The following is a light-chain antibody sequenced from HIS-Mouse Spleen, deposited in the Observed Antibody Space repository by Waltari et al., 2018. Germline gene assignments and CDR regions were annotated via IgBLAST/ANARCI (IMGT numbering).Light chain of an antibody. CDR3: QQYGSSPPLT. Sequence: EIVLTQSPGTLSLSPGERATLSCRASQSVSSSYLAWYQQKPGQAPRPLIYGASSRATGIPDRFSGSGSGTDFTLTISRLEPEDCAVYYCQQYGSSPPLTFGGGTKVEIK. CDR2: GAS. V-gene: IGKV3-20*01. J-gene: IGKJ4*01. CDR1: QSVSSSY.